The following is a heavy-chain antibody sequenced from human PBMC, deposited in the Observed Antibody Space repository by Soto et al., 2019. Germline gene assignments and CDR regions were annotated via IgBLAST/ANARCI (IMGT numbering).Heavy chain of an antibody. V-gene: IGHV4-61*05. CDR2: IYYSGST. CDR1: GDSISSSSYS. D-gene: IGHD2-8*01. CDR3: ARLIGDSWLDS. Sequence: SETLSLTCIVSGDSISSSSYSWAWIRQPPGKGLEWIGYIYYSGSTNYNPSLKSRVTISVDTSKNQFSLQLNSVTPDDTAVYYCARLIGDSWLDSWGQGTLVTVSS. J-gene: IGHJ5*01.